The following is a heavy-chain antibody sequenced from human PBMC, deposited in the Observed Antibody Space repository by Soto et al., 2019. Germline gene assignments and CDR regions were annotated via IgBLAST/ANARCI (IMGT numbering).Heavy chain of an antibody. CDR2: TYFRGSA. J-gene: IGHJ5*02. V-gene: IGHV4-59*11. CDR3: ARDLRSRGWFDP. Sequence: LSLTCDVSGVSITSHYWNWIRQSPGMGLEWIGSTYFRGSASYNPSLKSRVTISLDTSKDQLSLTLSAVTAADSAVYYCARDLRSRGWFDPWGPGXLVTVSS. CDR1: GVSITSHY.